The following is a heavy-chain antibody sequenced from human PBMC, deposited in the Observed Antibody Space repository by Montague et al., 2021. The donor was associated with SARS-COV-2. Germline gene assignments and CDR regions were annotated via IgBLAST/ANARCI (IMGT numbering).Heavy chain of an antibody. CDR1: GGSISSGGYS. Sequence: TLSLTCAVSGGSISSGGYSWNWIRQPPGKGLEWIGYTYHSGSTYYNPSLKSRVTMSLDSSKNQFSLNLTSVTAADTAVYYCARGSMVRGGKVYYGVDVWGQGTTVTVSS. D-gene: IGHD3-10*01. CDR2: TYHSGST. V-gene: IGHV4-30-2*01. CDR3: ARGSMVRGGKVYYGVDV. J-gene: IGHJ6*02.